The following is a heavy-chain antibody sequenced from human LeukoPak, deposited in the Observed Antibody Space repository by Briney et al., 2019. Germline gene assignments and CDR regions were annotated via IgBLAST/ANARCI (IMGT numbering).Heavy chain of an antibody. CDR1: GFTFSTYA. D-gene: IGHD6-19*01. CDR3: VRDPSNSGWAFDY. J-gene: IGHJ4*02. V-gene: IGHV3-33*01. CDR2: IWYNGKNK. Sequence: PGRSLRLSCAASGFTFSTYAMHWVRQAPGKGLEWVAMIWYNGKNKHYADSVKGRFTISRDNSKKTLDLQMNSLRADDTAVYYCVRDPSNSGWAFDYWGQGTLVTVSS.